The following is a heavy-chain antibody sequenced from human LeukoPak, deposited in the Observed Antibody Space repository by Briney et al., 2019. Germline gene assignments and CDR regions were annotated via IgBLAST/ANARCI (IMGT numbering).Heavy chain of an antibody. CDR3: ARDLGHCSGGTCFAYGFDL. D-gene: IGHD2-15*01. CDR1: GFSFGEHY. J-gene: IGHJ3*01. V-gene: IGHV3-11*01. Sequence: PGGSLRLSCKASGFSFGEHYMNWIRQAPGRGLEWVSFISGSGDSIHYTDSVKGRFTVSRDNGKDALYLQMNSLRAEDTAVYYCARDLGHCSGGTCFAYGFDLWGQGTVVSVSP. CDR2: ISGSGDSI.